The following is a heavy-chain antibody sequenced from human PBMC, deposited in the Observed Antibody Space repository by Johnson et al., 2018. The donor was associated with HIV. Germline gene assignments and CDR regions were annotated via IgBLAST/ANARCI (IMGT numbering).Heavy chain of an antibody. J-gene: IGHJ3*02. D-gene: IGHD3-10*01. CDR3: AKALRITMVQVYHRGGDAFDI. V-gene: IGHV3-30-3*02. CDR1: GFTFSSYA. Sequence: QVQLVESGGGVVQPGRSLRLSCAASGFTFSSYAMHWVRQAPGKGLEWVVTISYDGSNKYYADSVKGRFTLSSDNSKNTLYLQMNSLRAEDTAVYYCAKALRITMVQVYHRGGDAFDIWGQGTMVTVSS. CDR2: ISYDGSNK.